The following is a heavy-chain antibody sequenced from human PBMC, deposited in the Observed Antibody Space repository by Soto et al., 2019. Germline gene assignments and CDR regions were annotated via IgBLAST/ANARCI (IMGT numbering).Heavy chain of an antibody. J-gene: IGHJ6*02. CDR1: GYIFTSYW. Sequence: GESLKISCNGSGYIFTSYWISWVRQMPGKGLEWMGRIDPSDSYTNYSPSFQGHVTISADKSISTAYLQWSSLKASDTAMYYCARLESSSSAYYYYGMDVWGQGTTVTVSS. CDR3: ARLESSSSAYYYYGMDV. D-gene: IGHD6-6*01. CDR2: IDPSDSYT. V-gene: IGHV5-10-1*01.